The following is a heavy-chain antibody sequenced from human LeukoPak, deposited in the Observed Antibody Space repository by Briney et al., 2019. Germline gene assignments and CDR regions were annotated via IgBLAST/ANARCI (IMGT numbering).Heavy chain of an antibody. J-gene: IGHJ4*02. CDR1: GGSISSSSYY. Sequence: SETLSLTCTVSGGSISSSSYYWGWIRQPPGKGLEWIGSIYYSGSTYYNPSLKSRVTISVDTSKNQFSLKLSSVTAADTAVYYCAREGDYYGSGSSYYFDYWGQGTLVTVSS. V-gene: IGHV4-39*07. CDR3: AREGDYYGSGSSYYFDY. CDR2: IYYSGST. D-gene: IGHD3-10*01.